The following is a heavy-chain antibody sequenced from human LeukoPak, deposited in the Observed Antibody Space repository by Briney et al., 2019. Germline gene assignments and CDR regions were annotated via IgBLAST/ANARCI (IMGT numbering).Heavy chain of an antibody. J-gene: IGHJ4*02. V-gene: IGHV3-33*01. Sequence: PGGSLRLSCAASGFTFSIYGMQWVRQAPGKGLEWVATIWYDGTIKYYADSVKGRFTISRDSSKNTLYLQMNSLRAEDTAVYYCARSYYYDSSGYYTKGFDYWGQGTRVTVSS. D-gene: IGHD3-22*01. CDR2: IWYDGTIK. CDR1: GFTFSIYG. CDR3: ARSYYYDSSGYYTKGFDY.